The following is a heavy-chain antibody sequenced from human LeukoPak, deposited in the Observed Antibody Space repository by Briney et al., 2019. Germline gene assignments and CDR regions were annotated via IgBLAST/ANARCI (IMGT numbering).Heavy chain of an antibody. CDR3: ARGEWFAFDY. CDR1: GYTFTAYY. D-gene: IGHD3-3*01. Sequence: GASVKVSCKASGYTFTAYYIHWVRQAPGQGLEWMGWITPNSGGTNYAQTFQGRVTMTRDTSISTAYMELSRLKSDDTAVYYCARGEWFAFDYWGQGTLVTVSS. J-gene: IGHJ4*02. CDR2: ITPNSGGT. V-gene: IGHV1-2*02.